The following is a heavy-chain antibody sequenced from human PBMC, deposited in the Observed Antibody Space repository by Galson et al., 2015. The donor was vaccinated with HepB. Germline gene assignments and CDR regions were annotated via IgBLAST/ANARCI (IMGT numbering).Heavy chain of an antibody. CDR3: ARTITLQQLFPNWFDP. D-gene: IGHD6-13*01. J-gene: IGHJ5*02. V-gene: IGHV3-11*01. CDR1: GFTFSDCY. CDR2: ISSSGSTI. Sequence: SLRLSCAASGFTFSDCYMSWIRQAPGKGLEWVSYISSSGSTIYYADSVKGRFTISRDNAKNSLYLQMNSLRAEDTAVYYCARTITLQQLFPNWFDPWGQGTLVTVSS.